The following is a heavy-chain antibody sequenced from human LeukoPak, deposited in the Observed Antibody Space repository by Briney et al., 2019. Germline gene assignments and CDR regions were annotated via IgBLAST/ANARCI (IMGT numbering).Heavy chain of an antibody. CDR2: INHSGST. D-gene: IGHD2-2*02. CDR1: GGSFSGYY. V-gene: IGHV4-34*01. Sequence: PSETLSLTCAVYGGSFSGYYWSWIRQPPGKGLERIGEINHSGSTNYNPSLKSRVTISVDTSKNQFSLKLSSVTAADTAVYYCARARTLYCSSTSCYTPYYYYYYGMDVWGQGTTVTVSS. J-gene: IGHJ6*02. CDR3: ARARTLYCSSTSCYTPYYYYYYGMDV.